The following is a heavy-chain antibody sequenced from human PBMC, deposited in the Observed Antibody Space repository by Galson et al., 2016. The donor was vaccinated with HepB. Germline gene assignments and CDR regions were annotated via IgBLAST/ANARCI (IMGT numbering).Heavy chain of an antibody. CDR1: GFTFSTYA. CDR3: AKMRISSSLQRNWYFDV. V-gene: IGHV3-23*01. D-gene: IGHD2-2*01. Sequence: SLRLSCAASGFTFSTYAMTWVRQAPGKGLEWVSSVTNSGTSTYYADFVKGRFTISRDNSKNTVFLQMNSLRAEDTAIYYCAKMRISSSLQRNWYFDVWGRGTLVTVSS. CDR2: VTNSGTST. J-gene: IGHJ2*01.